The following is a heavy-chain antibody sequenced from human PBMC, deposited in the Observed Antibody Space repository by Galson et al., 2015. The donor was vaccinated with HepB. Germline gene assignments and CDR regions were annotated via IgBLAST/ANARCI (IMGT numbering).Heavy chain of an antibody. CDR1: GYTFSTSS. J-gene: IGHJ5*02. CDR2: ISAYNRNT. CDR3: AGGALVGVVDGTQNNWIDP. Sequence: SVKVSCKASGYTFSTSSITWVRQAPGEGLEWMGWISAYNRNTNYAQQLQGRVTMTTDKSTTTDYMVLRSLRSDDTAVYYCAGGALVGVVDGTQNNWIDPWGQGTLVTISS. V-gene: IGHV1-18*01. D-gene: IGHD2-15*01.